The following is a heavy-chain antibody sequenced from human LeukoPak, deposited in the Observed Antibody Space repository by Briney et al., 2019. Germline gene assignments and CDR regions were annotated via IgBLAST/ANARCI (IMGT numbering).Heavy chain of an antibody. Sequence: SQTLSLTCAISGDSVSSNSAARNWIRQSPSRGLEWLGRTYYRSKWYNDYAVSVRSRITVKADTSKNRFSLQLNSVTPEDTALYYCARGWGYCSGGSCHVFDSWGQGTLVTVSS. J-gene: IGHJ4*02. D-gene: IGHD2-15*01. CDR1: GDSVSSNSAA. V-gene: IGHV6-1*01. CDR3: ARGWGYCSGGSCHVFDS. CDR2: TYYRSKWYN.